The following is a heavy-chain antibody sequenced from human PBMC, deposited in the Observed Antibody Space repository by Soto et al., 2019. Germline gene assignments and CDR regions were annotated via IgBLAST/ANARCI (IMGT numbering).Heavy chain of an antibody. CDR3: ARDLDYYGSGNYYNRIDY. Sequence: QVQLVQSGAEVKKPGSSVKVSCKVSGGPFSDYAVSWVRQAPGQGLEWMGGIIPMFGTANYAQKFQGRVTITADESTTTAYMELSSLRSEDTAVYYGARDLDYYGSGNYYNRIDYWGQGTLVTVSA. CDR1: GGPFSDYA. CDR2: IIPMFGTA. J-gene: IGHJ4*02. V-gene: IGHV1-69*01. D-gene: IGHD3-10*01.